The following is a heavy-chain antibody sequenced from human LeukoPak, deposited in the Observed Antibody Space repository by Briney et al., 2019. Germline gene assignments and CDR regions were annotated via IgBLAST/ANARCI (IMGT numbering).Heavy chain of an antibody. Sequence: SETLSLTCTVSGGSISSYYWSWIRQPPGKGLEWIGYIYYSGSTNYNPSLKSRVTISVDTSKNQFSLKLSSVTAADTAVYYCARDRSRFLEWLLYYWGQGTLVTVSS. CDR3: ARDRSRFLEWLLYY. V-gene: IGHV4-59*01. J-gene: IGHJ4*02. CDR2: IYYSGST. D-gene: IGHD3-3*01. CDR1: GGSISSYY.